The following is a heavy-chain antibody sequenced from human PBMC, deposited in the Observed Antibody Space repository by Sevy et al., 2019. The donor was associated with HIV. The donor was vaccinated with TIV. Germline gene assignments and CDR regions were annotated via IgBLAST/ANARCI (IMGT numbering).Heavy chain of an antibody. J-gene: IGHJ4*02. D-gene: IGHD3-10*01. CDR1: GYSLTELS. V-gene: IGHV1-24*01. Sequence: VSVKVSCKISGYSLTELSIHWVRQTPGKGLEWMGGTHIYARNFQGRVTMTEDTSTDTAYMELSSLRSDDTAVYYCATVPNLAYASSFPFDYWGQGTVVTVSS. CDR2: TH. CDR3: ATVPNLAYASSFPFDY.